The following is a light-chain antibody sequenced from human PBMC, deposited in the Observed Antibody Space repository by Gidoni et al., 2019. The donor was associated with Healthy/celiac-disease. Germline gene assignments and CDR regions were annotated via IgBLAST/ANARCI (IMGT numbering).Light chain of an antibody. Sequence: DIVMTHSLDSLAVSLGDRATINCKSSQSVLYSSNNKNYLAWYQQKPGQPPKLLIYWASTRESGVPDRFSGSGSGTDFTLTISSLQAEDVAVYYCQQYYSTPRTFXQXTKVEIK. CDR3: QQYYSTPRT. V-gene: IGKV4-1*01. CDR2: WAS. J-gene: IGKJ1*01. CDR1: QSVLYSSNNKNY.